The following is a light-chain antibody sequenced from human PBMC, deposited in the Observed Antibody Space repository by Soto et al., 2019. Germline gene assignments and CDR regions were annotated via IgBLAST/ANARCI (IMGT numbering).Light chain of an antibody. CDR1: QDISSW. V-gene: IGKV1-12*01. CDR2: ATS. J-gene: IGKJ4*01. CDR3: QQANSFPLT. Sequence: DIQMTQSPSFVSASVGDGVTITCRASQDISSWLVWYQQKPGKAPKLLIHATSGLQSGVPSRFSGSGSGTDFTLTISNLQSEDFATYYCQQANSFPLTFGGGTKVDIK.